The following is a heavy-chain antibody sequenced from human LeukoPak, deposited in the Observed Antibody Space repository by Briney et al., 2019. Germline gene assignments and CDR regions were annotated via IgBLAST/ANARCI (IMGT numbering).Heavy chain of an antibody. CDR3: ARASGWYGFDY. Sequence: GASVKVSCKASGYTFTSYDINWVRQATGQGLEWMGIINPSGGSTSYAQKFQGRVTMTRDMSTSTVYMELSSLRSEDTAVYYCARASGWYGFDYWGQGTLVTVSS. CDR2: INPSGGST. CDR1: GYTFTSYD. V-gene: IGHV1-46*01. J-gene: IGHJ4*02. D-gene: IGHD6-19*01.